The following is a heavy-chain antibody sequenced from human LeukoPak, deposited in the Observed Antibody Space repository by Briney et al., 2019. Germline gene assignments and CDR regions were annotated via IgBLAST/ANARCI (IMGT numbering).Heavy chain of an antibody. CDR1: GGSISRGGYP. J-gene: IGHJ5*02. CDR3: ARVVGSGSRGDWFDP. CDR2: IYHSGST. V-gene: IGHV4-30-2*01. D-gene: IGHD3-10*01. Sequence: SQPLSLTCALSGGSISRGGYPWPWVRQPPGRGLEWIGYIYHSGSTHYNPSLKSQVTISVDRSKNQSSLKLSSVTAADTAVYYCARVVGSGSRGDWFDPWGQGTLVTVSS.